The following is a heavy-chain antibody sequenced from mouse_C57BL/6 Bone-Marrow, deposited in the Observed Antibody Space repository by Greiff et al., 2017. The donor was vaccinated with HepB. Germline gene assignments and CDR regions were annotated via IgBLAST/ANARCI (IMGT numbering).Heavy chain of an antibody. J-gene: IGHJ2*01. D-gene: IGHD1-1*01. CDR1: GYTFTSYW. CDR3: ARSVTTGAGGDY. Sequence: VQLVESGAELAKPGASVKLSCKASGYTFTSYWMHWVKQRPGQGLEWIGYINPSSGYTKYNQKFKDKATLTADKSSSTADMQLSSLTYEDSAVDYCARSVTTGAGGDYWGQGTTLTVSS. V-gene: IGHV1-7*01. CDR2: INPSSGYT.